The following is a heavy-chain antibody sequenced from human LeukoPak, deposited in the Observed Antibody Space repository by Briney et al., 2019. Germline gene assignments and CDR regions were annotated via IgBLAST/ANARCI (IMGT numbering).Heavy chain of an antibody. V-gene: IGHV3-11*01. J-gene: IGHJ6*03. CDR1: GFTFSDYY. CDR2: ISSSGSTI. D-gene: IGHD6-13*01. Sequence: GGSLRLSCEASGFTFSDYYRSWIRQAPGKGREGVSNISSSGSTIYYADSVKGRFTISRDNAKNSLYLQMNSLRAEDTAVYYCARGGYSSSWYYYYYMDVWGKGTTVTVSS. CDR3: ARGGYSSSWYYYYYMDV.